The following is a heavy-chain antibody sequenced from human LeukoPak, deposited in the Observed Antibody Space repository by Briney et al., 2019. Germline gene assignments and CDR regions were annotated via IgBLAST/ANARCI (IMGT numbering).Heavy chain of an antibody. D-gene: IGHD2-15*01. J-gene: IGHJ4*02. CDR3: ASPRGYCSGGSFYYHFDY. V-gene: IGHV1-69*13. CDR2: IIPIFGTA. CDR1: GGTFSSYA. Sequence: SVKVSCKASGGTFSSYAISWVRQAPGQGLEWMGGIIPIFGTANYAQKFQGRVTITADESTSTAYMELSSLRSEDTAVYYCASPRGYCSGGSFYYHFDYWGQGTLVTVSS.